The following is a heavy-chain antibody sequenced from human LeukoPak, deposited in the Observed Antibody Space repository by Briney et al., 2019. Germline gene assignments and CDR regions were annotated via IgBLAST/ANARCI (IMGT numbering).Heavy chain of an antibody. D-gene: IGHD5-18*01. CDR2: INGDGSGT. V-gene: IGHV3-74*01. CDR1: GFTFSGYW. Sequence: GGSLRLSCAASGFTFSGYWMHWVRQAPGKGLVWVSRINGDGSGTNYEDSVKGRFTISRDNAKNTLYLQMNSVRAEDTAVYYCARGGYSYGPATLGTLDIWGQGTMVPVSS. J-gene: IGHJ3*02. CDR3: ARGGYSYGPATLGTLDI.